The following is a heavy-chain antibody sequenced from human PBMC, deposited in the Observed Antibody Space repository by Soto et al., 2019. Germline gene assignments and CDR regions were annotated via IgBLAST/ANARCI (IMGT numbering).Heavy chain of an antibody. Sequence: GGSLRLSCAASGFTYSTYTMHWVRQAPGKGLEWVAVISYDGNNKFYADSVKGRFTISRDSTKQTLYLQMNSLRAEDAAVYYCARDGGLGYFISTSCSNIPRNWFDPWGQGTLVTVSA. CDR3: ARDGGLGYFISTSCSNIPRNWFDP. J-gene: IGHJ5*02. V-gene: IGHV3-30-3*01. CDR2: ISYDGNNK. CDR1: GFTYSTYT. D-gene: IGHD2-2*01.